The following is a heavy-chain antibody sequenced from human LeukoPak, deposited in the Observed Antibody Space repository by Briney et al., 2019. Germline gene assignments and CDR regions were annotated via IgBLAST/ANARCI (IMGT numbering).Heavy chain of an antibody. CDR1: GFTFGDYA. J-gene: IGHJ5*02. CDR2: IRSKTYGGTP. CDR3: AGAQTPSS. Sequence: GGSLRLSCTGSGFTFGDYAMTWVRQAPGKGLEWVGFIRSKTYGGTPEYAASVKGRFNISRDDSKSIAYLQMNSLKSEDTDWYYCAGAQTPSSWGQGTLVTVSP. V-gene: IGHV3-49*04.